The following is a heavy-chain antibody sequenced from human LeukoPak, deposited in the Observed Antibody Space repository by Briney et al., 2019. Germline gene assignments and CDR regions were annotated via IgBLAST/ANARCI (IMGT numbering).Heavy chain of an antibody. D-gene: IGHD6-13*01. CDR2: ISSSSSYI. V-gene: IGHV3-21*01. CDR1: GVTFSSYS. Sequence: GWSLRLSCAASGVTFSSYSMNWVRQAPGKGLEWASSISSSSSYIYYADSVKGRFTISRDNAKNSLYLQMNSLRADDTAVYYCARDPASSSWYYFDYWGQGTLVTVSS. CDR3: ARDPASSSWYYFDY. J-gene: IGHJ4*02.